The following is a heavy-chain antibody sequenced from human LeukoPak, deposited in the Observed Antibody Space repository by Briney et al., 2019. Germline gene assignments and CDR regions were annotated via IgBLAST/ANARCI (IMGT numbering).Heavy chain of an antibody. Sequence: PGGSLRLSCAASGLTFSSYWMSWVRQAPGKGLEWVGNIRQDGGENYYVDSVKGRLTISRDNAKKSLYLQMNSLRVEDTAVYYCASFPYYGSGSYSPSSDYWGQGTLVTVSS. V-gene: IGHV3-7*01. D-gene: IGHD3-10*01. J-gene: IGHJ4*02. CDR3: ASFPYYGSGSYSPSSDY. CDR1: GLTFSSYW. CDR2: IRQDGGEN.